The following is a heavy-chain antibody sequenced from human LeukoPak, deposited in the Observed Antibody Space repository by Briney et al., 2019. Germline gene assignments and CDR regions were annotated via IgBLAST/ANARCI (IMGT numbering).Heavy chain of an antibody. J-gene: IGHJ3*02. CDR3: ARRMTRFRGVIFDPFHI. Sequence: RGESLKISCKGSGSSFSRYWIGWVRQMPGKGLEWMGIIYPGDSDTRYSPSFQGQVTISADKSISTAYLQWNSLKASDTALYYCARRMTRFRGVIFDPFHIWGQGTMVTVSS. CDR1: GSSFSRYW. V-gene: IGHV5-51*01. CDR2: IYPGDSDT. D-gene: IGHD3-10*01.